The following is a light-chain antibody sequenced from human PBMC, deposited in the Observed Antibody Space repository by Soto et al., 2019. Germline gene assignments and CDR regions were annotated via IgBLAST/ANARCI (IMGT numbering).Light chain of an antibody. Sequence: DVVMTQSPLSLPVTLGQPASISCRSSQSLVYSDGYAYLNWFHQRPGQSPRRLIYTVSKRDSGVPDRFSGSGSGTDFTLRISRVEAEDVGVYYCMQGTHWPPTFGQGTNVEIK. J-gene: IGKJ1*01. CDR1: QSLVYSDGYAY. CDR2: TVS. CDR3: MQGTHWPPT. V-gene: IGKV2-30*01.